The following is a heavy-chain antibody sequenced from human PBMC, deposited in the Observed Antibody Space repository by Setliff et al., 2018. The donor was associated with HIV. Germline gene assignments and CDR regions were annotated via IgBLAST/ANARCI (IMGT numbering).Heavy chain of an antibody. J-gene: IGHJ6*02. V-gene: IGHV1-18*04. CDR3: AIDGLSYNILPGSIAYFHSGMDV. CDR1: GYTFTGYY. D-gene: IGHD3-9*01. CDR2: ISGDTGDI. Sequence: ASVKVSCKASGYTFTGYYMHWVRHVPGHGLEWMGWISGDTGDIKYSQRFEGRLTMTTETSTNTAYMELRSLRSDDTAVYYCAIDGLSYNILPGSIAYFHSGMDVWGQGTTVTVSS.